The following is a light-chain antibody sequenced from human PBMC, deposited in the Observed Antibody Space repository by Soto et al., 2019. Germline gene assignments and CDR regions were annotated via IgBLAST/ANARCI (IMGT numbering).Light chain of an antibody. CDR3: QQYESYPLT. J-gene: IGKJ4*01. CDR2: EAS. V-gene: IGKV1-5*03. CDR1: QSFSRW. Sequence: DIQMTQSPSTLSASVGDRVTITCRASQSFSRWLAWYQQKPGKAPKLLIYEASFLGSGVPSRFIGGGSGTEVTLTNTSVQADDFANYYWQQYESYPLTFGEGTKVEIK.